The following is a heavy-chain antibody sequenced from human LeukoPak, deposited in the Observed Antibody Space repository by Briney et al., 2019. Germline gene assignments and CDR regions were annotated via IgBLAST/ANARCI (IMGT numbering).Heavy chain of an antibody. J-gene: IGHJ6*02. Sequence: SETLSLTCAVYGGSFSGYYWSWIRQPPGKGLEWIGEINHSGSTNYNPSLKSRITISVDTSKNQFSLKLSSVTAADTAVYYCARAGYSYGGAGYYGMDVWGQGTTVTVSS. CDR3: ARAGYSYGGAGYYGMDV. D-gene: IGHD5-18*01. V-gene: IGHV4-34*01. CDR1: GGSFSGYY. CDR2: INHSGST.